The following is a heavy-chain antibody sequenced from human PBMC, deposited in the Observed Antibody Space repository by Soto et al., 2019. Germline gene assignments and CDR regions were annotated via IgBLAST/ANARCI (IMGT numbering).Heavy chain of an antibody. J-gene: IGHJ4*02. CDR2: IYYSGST. CDR1: GGSVSSGSYY. V-gene: IGHV4-61*01. Sequence: LSLTCTVSGGSVSSGSYYWSWIRQPPGKGLEWIGYIYYSGSTNYNPSLKSRVTISVDTSKNQFSLKLSSVTAADTAVYYCARVGSGSYIDYWGQGTLVTVSS. D-gene: IGHD1-26*01. CDR3: ARVGSGSYIDY.